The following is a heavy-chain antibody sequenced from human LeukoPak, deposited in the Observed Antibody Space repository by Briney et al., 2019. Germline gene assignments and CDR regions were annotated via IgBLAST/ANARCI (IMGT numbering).Heavy chain of an antibody. CDR1: GFILSDHY. CDR3: GRSGRYRPSDL. D-gene: IGHD1-26*01. V-gene: IGHV3-72*01. CDR2: TRNKANSYTT. J-gene: IGHJ5*02. Sequence: QPGGSLRLSCAASGFILSDHYIDWVRQAPGKGLEWVGRTRNKANSYTTEYAASVKGRFTISRDDPKNLLYLQMNSLKSEDTAVYYCGRSGRYRPSDLWGQGTLVTASS.